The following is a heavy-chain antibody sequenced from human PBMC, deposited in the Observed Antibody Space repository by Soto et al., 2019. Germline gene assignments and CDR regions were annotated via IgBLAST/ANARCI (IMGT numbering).Heavy chain of an antibody. CDR3: AGKNAFLAGGPKYYSYIEV. CDR2: IYHSGST. V-gene: IGHV4-4*02. CDR1: SGSISSSNW. Sequence: QVQLQESGPGLVKPSGTLSLTCAVSSGSISSSNWWSWVRQPPGKGLEWIGEIYHSGSTNYNPSLRSRVTISVDKAKNQFCLKRSSVAAADTAVYYCAGKNAFLAGGPKYYSYIEVWGKGTTVTVSS. J-gene: IGHJ6*03. D-gene: IGHD1-1*01.